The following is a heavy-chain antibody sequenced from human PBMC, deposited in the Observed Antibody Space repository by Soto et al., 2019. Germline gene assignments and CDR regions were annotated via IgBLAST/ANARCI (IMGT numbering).Heavy chain of an antibody. J-gene: IGHJ4*02. Sequence: GASVKVSCKASGYTFTSYAMHWVRQAPGQRLEWMGWINAGNGNTKYSQKFQGRVTITRDTSASTAYMELSSLRSEDTAVYYCARAYQWLANPYYFDYWGQGTLVTVSS. CDR1: GYTFTSYA. CDR2: INAGNGNT. CDR3: ARAYQWLANPYYFDY. D-gene: IGHD6-19*01. V-gene: IGHV1-3*01.